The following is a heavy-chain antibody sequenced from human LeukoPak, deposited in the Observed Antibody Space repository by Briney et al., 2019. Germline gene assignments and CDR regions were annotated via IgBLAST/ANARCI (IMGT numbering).Heavy chain of an antibody. D-gene: IGHD6-19*01. CDR3: ARVRYSSGWYVDY. CDR2: IYADGGT. V-gene: IGHV3-66*01. CDR1: GFTVSNSY. Sequence: GGSLRLSCAASGFTVSNSYMTWVRQAPGKGLEWVSIIYADGGTYYVDSLKGRFTISRDISKNTVFLQMNSLRAEDTAVYYCARVRYSSGWYVDYWGQGTLVTVSS. J-gene: IGHJ4*02.